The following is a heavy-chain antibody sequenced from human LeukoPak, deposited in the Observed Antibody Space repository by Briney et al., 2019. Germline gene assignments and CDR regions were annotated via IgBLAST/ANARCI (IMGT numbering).Heavy chain of an antibody. CDR2: SNPNSGGT. V-gene: IGHV1-2*02. Sequence: ASVNVSCKASGYTFTCYYMHWVRQAPGQGLEWMGWSNPNSGGTNYAQKFQGRVTMTRDTSISTAYMELSRLRSDDTAVYYCARCVTPTTADAFDIWGQGTMVTVSS. CDR3: ARCVTPTTADAFDI. D-gene: IGHD2-21*02. CDR1: GYTFTCYY. J-gene: IGHJ3*02.